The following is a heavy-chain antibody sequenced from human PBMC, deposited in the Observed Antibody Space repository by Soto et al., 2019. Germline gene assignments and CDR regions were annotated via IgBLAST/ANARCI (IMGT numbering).Heavy chain of an antibody. D-gene: IGHD6-6*01. CDR2: ISRGGGSP. V-gene: IGHV3-23*01. J-gene: IGHJ4*02. Sequence: EVQLLESGGGLVQPGGSLRLSCAASGFTFSAYAITWVRQAPGKGLGWVSGISRGGGSPYNADSVKGRFTISRDNSKNTLYLQMNSLRADDTAVYYCAKGDGRIVPRHFDYWGQGTLVTVSS. CDR3: AKGDGRIVPRHFDY. CDR1: GFTFSAYA.